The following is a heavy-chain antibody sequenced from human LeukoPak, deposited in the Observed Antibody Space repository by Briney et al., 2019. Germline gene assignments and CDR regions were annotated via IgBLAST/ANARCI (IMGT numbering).Heavy chain of an antibody. Sequence: GASVTVSCKASGYTFTSYDINWVRQAPGQGLEWMGWMNPNSGNTGYAQKFQGRVTMTRNTSISTAYMELSRLRSEDTAVYCCARYSSSSTPDFDPWGQGSLVTVSP. CDR2: MNPNSGNT. J-gene: IGHJ5*02. D-gene: IGHD6-6*01. CDR3: ARYSSSSTPDFDP. V-gene: IGHV1-8*01. CDR1: GYTFTSYD.